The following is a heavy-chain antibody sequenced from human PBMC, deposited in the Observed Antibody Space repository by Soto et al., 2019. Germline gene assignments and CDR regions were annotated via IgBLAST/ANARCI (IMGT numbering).Heavy chain of an antibody. Sequence: EVQLLESGGGSVQPGGSLRLSCAASGFTFSTYAMSWVRQAPGKGLAWVSAISTSVGSTYYTYSVTGRFTISRDNSKNSRYLQRNSLRAEDTAVYYGAKGGQSYDYWGQGTLVTVSS. V-gene: IGHV3-23*01. CDR3: AKGGQSYDY. J-gene: IGHJ4*02. CDR1: GFTFSTYA. CDR2: ISTSVGST. D-gene: IGHD1-26*01.